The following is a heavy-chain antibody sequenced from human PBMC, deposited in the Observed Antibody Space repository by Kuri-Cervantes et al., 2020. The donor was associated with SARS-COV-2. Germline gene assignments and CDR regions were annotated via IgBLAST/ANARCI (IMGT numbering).Heavy chain of an antibody. CDR1: GFRFSGYP. D-gene: IGHD6-19*01. J-gene: IGHJ4*02. Sequence: GSLRLSCAASGFRFSGYPMHWVRQAPGKGLEYVSAISPDGANTYYADSVKGRFTISRDNYRNTLSLQMNGLTAEDTGIYYCVRVVPLAGSRGHFDSWGQGTSVTVSS. V-gene: IGHV3-64D*09. CDR2: ISPDGANT. CDR3: VRVVPLAGSRGHFDS.